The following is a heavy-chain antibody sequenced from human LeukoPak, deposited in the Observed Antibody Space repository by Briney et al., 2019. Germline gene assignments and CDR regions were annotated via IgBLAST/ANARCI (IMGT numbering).Heavy chain of an antibody. CDR2: ISYDGSNK. CDR1: GFTFSSYG. V-gene: IGHV3-30*03. CDR3: QSDQYYYDSSGYYQDAFDI. J-gene: IGHJ3*02. Sequence: PGGSLRLSCAASGFTFSSYGMHWVRQAPGKGLEWVAVISYDGSNKYYADSVKGQFTISRDNSKNTLYLQMNSLRAEDTAVYYCQSDQYYYDSSGYYQDAFDIWRQGTMVTVSS. D-gene: IGHD3-22*01.